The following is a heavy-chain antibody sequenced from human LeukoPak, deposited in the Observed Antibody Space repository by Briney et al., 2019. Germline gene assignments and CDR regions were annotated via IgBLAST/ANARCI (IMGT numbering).Heavy chain of an antibody. V-gene: IGHV4-4*07. CDR2: IYTSGNT. CDR3: AREFSSGYYFFDY. J-gene: IGHJ4*02. D-gene: IGHD3-22*01. Sequence: SETLSLTCTVSGVSVCSYYWGWVRLPATKGLEWTGRIYTSGNTHYNPSLKSRVTMSMDTSKNQFSLRLSSVTAADTAVYYCAREFSSGYYFFDYWGPGTVVTVSS. CDR1: GVSVCSYY.